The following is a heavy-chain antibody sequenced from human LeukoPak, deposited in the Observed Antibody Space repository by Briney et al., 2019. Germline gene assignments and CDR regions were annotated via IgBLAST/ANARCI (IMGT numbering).Heavy chain of an antibody. Sequence: PSESLSLTCTVSGGSINNDNYYWGWIRQSPGKGLEWIGNIYYSGNSWNTYYNPSLKSRVTISVDTAKNQFSLNLSSVTAADTALYYCARLRDTGGYYFYYYFDSWGLGTLVSVSS. D-gene: IGHD3-22*01. CDR2: IYYSGNSWNT. J-gene: IGHJ4*02. V-gene: IGHV4-39*01. CDR3: ARLRDTGGYYFYYYFDS. CDR1: GGSINNDNYY.